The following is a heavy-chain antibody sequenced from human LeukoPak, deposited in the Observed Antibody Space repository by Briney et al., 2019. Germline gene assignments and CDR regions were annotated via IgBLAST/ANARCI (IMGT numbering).Heavy chain of an antibody. CDR2: ISAYNGNT. J-gene: IGHJ3*02. D-gene: IGHD3-3*01. Sequence: GASVKVSCKASGYTFTSYGISWVRQAPGQGLEWMGWISAYNGNTNYAQKLQGRVTMTTDTPTSTAYMELRSLRSDDTAVYYCARGTYYDFWSGSKQQAFDIWGQGTMVTVSS. CDR1: GYTFTSYG. CDR3: ARGTYYDFWSGSKQQAFDI. V-gene: IGHV1-18*01.